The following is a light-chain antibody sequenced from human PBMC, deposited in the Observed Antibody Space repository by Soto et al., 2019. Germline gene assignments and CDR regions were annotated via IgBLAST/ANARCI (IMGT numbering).Light chain of an antibody. CDR2: AAS. CDR3: QPSYTTLWT. V-gene: IGKV1-39*01. J-gene: IGKJ1*01. Sequence: QVTQSPSSLSASEGCIVTMSFWTSQGIGNVLGWYQQKPVKTPKRLIYAASSLQSGVSSRFSGSGSGTDFTLTINSLQIADFATYYCQPSYTTLWTFGQGTKV. CDR1: QGIGNV.